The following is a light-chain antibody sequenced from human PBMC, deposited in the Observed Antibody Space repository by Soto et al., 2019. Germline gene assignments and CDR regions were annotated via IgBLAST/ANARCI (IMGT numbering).Light chain of an antibody. CDR1: QDLDRW. CDR2: AAS. J-gene: IGKJ1*01. CDR3: QQTLSFTPT. V-gene: IGKV1-12*01. Sequence: IQMTQSPSSLSASVGDRVNITWRASQDLDRWLAWYQQKPGEAPKVLIYAASNLWSGVPSRLSGSGYGAHFSITISSMQNEDFETYYCQQTLSFTPTFGQGTKVDIK.